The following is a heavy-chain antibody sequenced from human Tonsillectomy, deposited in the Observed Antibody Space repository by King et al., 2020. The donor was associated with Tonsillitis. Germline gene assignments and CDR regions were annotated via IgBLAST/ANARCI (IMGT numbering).Heavy chain of an antibody. CDR2: IYYRGGT. Sequence: QMQLQESGPGLVKPSETLSLTCTVSGGSISSSNYYWGWIRQPPGKGLEWLGSIYYRGGTYYNPSLKSRVTMSVDTSMNQFSLELTSVTAADTAVYYCARHHRGEVTPLGCFDIWGQGTMVPVAS. CDR3: ARHHRGEVTPLGCFDI. CDR1: GGSISSSNYY. D-gene: IGHD3-10*01. V-gene: IGHV4-39*01. J-gene: IGHJ3*02.